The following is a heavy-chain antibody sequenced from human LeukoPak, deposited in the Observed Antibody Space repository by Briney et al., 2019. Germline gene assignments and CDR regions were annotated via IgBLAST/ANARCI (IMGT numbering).Heavy chain of an antibody. Sequence: SETLSLTCTVSGYSISSGYYWGWIRQPPGKGLEWIGYIYYSGSTNYNPSLKSRVTISVDTSKNQFSLKLSSVTAADTAVYYCARGGYGDYGYYFDYWGQGTLVTVSS. CDR3: ARGGYGDYGYYFDY. CDR2: IYYSGST. J-gene: IGHJ4*02. V-gene: IGHV4-61*01. D-gene: IGHD4-17*01. CDR1: GYSISSGYY.